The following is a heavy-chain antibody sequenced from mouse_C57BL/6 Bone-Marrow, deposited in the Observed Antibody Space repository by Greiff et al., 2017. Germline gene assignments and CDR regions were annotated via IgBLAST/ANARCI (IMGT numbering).Heavy chain of an antibody. J-gene: IGHJ4*01. CDR1: GFTFSDFY. V-gene: IGHV7-1*01. CDR3: ARDAFFSRWADYAMDY. Sequence: EVKLVDSGGGLVQSGRSLRLSCATSGFTFSDFYMEWVRQAPGKGLEWIAASRNKANDYTTEYSASVKGRFIVSRDTSQSILYLQMNALRAEDPAIYYCARDAFFSRWADYAMDYWGQGTSVTVSS. CDR2: SRNKANDYTT. D-gene: IGHD2-3*01.